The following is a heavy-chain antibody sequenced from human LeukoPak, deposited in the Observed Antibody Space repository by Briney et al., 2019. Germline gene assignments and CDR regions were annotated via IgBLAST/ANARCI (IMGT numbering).Heavy chain of an antibody. CDR1: GFTVSSNY. Sequence: GGSLRLSCAASGFTVSSNYMSWVRQAPGKGLEWVSVIYSGGSTYYADSVKGRFTISRDNSKNTLYLQMNSLRAEDTAVYYCARGYSYCDFWSGWGGGMDVWGQGTTVTVSS. J-gene: IGHJ6*02. D-gene: IGHD3-3*01. CDR3: ARGYSYCDFWSGWGGGMDV. CDR2: IYSGGST. V-gene: IGHV3-53*01.